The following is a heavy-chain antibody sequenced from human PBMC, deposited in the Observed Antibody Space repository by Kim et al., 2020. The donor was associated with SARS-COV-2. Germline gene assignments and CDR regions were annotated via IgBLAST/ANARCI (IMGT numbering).Heavy chain of an antibody. J-gene: IGHJ4*02. Sequence: ADSVKGRFTIARDTAKNTLYLQMNSLRAEDTAVYDGARGVVPAAAPYFDYWGQGTLVTVSS. D-gene: IGHD2-2*01. CDR3: ARGVVPAAAPYFDY. V-gene: IGHV3-30*02.